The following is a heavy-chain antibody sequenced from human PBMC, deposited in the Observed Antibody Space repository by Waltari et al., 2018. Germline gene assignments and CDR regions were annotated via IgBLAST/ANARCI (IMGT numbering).Heavy chain of an antibody. Sequence: QVQLQESGPGLVKPSETLSLTCTVSGGSLSSYYWSWIRQPPGKGLEWIGYIYYSGSTNYNPSLKSRVTISVDTSKNQFSLKLSSVTAADTAVYYCARWAGDYLDYWGQGTLVTVSS. CDR2: IYYSGST. CDR3: ARWAGDYLDY. CDR1: GGSLSSYY. V-gene: IGHV4-59*01. J-gene: IGHJ4*02.